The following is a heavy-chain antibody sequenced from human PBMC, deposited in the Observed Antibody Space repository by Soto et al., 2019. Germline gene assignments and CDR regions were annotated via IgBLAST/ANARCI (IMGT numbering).Heavy chain of an antibody. Sequence: QVQLQESGPGLVKPSQTLSLTCTVSGGSISSGGYYWSWIRQHPGKGLEWIGYIFYSGTTYYNPSPESRGTTSVDTAKDPFPLELSSVTAADTAGYFRGRSVGPWGPGTPVTVSS. V-gene: IGHV4-31*03. CDR2: IFYSGTT. CDR1: GGSISSGGYY. J-gene: IGHJ5*02. CDR3: GRSVGP.